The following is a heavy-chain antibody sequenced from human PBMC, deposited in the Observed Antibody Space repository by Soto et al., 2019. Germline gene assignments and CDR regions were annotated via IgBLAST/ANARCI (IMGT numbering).Heavy chain of an antibody. CDR2: FDSDGSST. V-gene: IGHV3-74*01. Sequence: EVQLVESGGGLVQPGGSLRLSCAASGFTFSNYWMHWVRQAPGKGLVWVSRFDSDGSSTSYADSVKGRFTISRDNAKNTLYLQMNSLRAEDTAVYYCARGGAAGLRDYYGMDVWGQGTTVTVSS. D-gene: IGHD6-13*01. CDR1: GFTFSNYW. CDR3: ARGGAAGLRDYYGMDV. J-gene: IGHJ6*02.